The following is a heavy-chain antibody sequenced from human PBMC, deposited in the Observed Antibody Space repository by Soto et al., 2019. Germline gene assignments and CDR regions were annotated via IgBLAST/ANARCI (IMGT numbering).Heavy chain of an antibody. CDR2: IYYSGST. D-gene: IGHD2-8*01. V-gene: IGHV4-59*01. CDR3: ARGDGDFDY. J-gene: IGHJ4*02. Sequence: SETLSLTCTVSGGSISSYYWSWIRQPPGKGLEWIGYIYYSGSTNYNPSLKSRVTISVDTSKNQFSLKLSSVTAADTAVYYCARGDGDFDYWGQGTLVTVSS. CDR1: GGSISSYY.